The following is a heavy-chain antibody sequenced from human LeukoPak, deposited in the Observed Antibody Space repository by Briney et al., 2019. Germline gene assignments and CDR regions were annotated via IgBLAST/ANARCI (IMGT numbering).Heavy chain of an antibody. CDR2: INQDGSEK. D-gene: IGHD6-13*01. CDR3: VGSSWYDAEYYFEY. J-gene: IGHJ4*02. CDR1: GFTFSSYW. V-gene: IGHV3-7*01. Sequence: PGGSLRLSCAASGFTFSSYWKNWVRQAPGKGLEGVANINQDGSEKYYVDSVKGRFTISRDNARKSLYLQRNSLRAEDTAVYYCVGSSWYDAEYYFEYWGQGTPVTVSS.